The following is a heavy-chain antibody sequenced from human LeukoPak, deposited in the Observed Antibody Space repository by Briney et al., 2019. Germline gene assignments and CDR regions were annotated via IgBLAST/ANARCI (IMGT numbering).Heavy chain of an antibody. J-gene: IGHJ3*02. CDR3: AKDRIAVAGGHHDAFDI. CDR1: GFTFSSYG. V-gene: IGHV3-30*18. D-gene: IGHD6-19*01. CDR2: ISYDGSNK. Sequence: GGSLRLSCAASGFTFSSYGMHWVRQAPGKGLEWVAVISYDGSNKYYADSVKGRFTISRDNSKNTLYLQMNSLRAEDTAVYYCAKDRIAVAGGHHDAFDIWGQGTMVTVSS.